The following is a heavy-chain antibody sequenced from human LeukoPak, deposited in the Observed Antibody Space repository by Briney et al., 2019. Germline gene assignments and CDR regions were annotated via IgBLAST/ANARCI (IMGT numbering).Heavy chain of an antibody. CDR2: INSDGSST. CDR1: GFTFSSYW. D-gene: IGHD2-2*01. V-gene: IGHV3-74*01. J-gene: IGHJ5*02. CDR3: ARDPEYHGGLYNWFDP. Sequence: PGGSLRLSCAAPGFTFSSYWMHWVRQAPGKGPVWVSRINSDGSSTSYADSVKGRFTISRDNAKNTLYLQMNSLRAEDTAVYYCARDPEYHGGLYNWFDPWGQGTLVTVSS.